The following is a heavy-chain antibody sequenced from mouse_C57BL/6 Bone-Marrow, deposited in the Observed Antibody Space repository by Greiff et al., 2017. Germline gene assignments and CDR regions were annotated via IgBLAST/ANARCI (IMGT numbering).Heavy chain of an antibody. CDR2: IWSGGST. CDR1: GFSLTSYG. CDR3: AREEAYYSNYVFDY. Sequence: QVQLKQSGPGLVQPSQSLSITCTVSGFSLTSYGVHWVRQSPGKGLEWLGVIWSGGSTDYNAAFISRLSISKDNSKSQVFFKMNSLQADDTAIYYCAREEAYYSNYVFDYWGQGTTRTVSS. V-gene: IGHV2-2*01. D-gene: IGHD2-5*01. J-gene: IGHJ2*01.